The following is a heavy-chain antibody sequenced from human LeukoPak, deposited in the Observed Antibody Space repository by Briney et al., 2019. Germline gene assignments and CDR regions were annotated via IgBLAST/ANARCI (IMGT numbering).Heavy chain of an antibody. J-gene: IGHJ5*02. D-gene: IGHD3-3*01. V-gene: IGHV5-51*01. CDR1: GYSFTSYW. CDR2: IYPGDSDT. Sequence: GESLKISCKGSGYSFTSYWLGWVRQMPGKGLEWMGIIYPGDSDTRYSPSFQGQVTISADKSISTAYLQWSSLKASDTAMYYCARHNAESVTIFGVVTQGFDPWGQGTLVTVSS. CDR3: ARHNAESVTIFGVVTQGFDP.